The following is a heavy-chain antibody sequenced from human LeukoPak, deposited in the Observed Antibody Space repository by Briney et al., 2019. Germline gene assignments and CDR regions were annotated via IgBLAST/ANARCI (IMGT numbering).Heavy chain of an antibody. CDR3: AREEDCGTARCSNDH. V-gene: IGHV1-2*02. J-gene: IGHJ4*02. Sequence: ASVKVSCKASGYTFTAYEVHWVRQAPGQGLEYVGWINPKNGGTNSAQNFQGRVTMTWDTSVSTVYMELSRLRSDDTAVYYCAREEDCGTARCSNDHWGQGTLVTVSS. CDR1: GYTFTAYE. CDR2: INPKNGGT. D-gene: IGHD1-1*01.